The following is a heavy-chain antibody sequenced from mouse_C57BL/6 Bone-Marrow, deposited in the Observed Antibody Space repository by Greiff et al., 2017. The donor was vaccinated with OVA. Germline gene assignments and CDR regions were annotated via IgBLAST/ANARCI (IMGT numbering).Heavy chain of an antibody. J-gene: IGHJ3*01. Sequence: EVQRVESGGGLVQSGRSLRLSCATSGFTFSDFYMEWVRQAPGKGLEWIAASRNKANDYTTEYSASVKGRFIVSRDTSQSILYLQMNALRAEDTAIYYCARDERGYLFAYWGQGTLVTVSA. V-gene: IGHV7-1*01. D-gene: IGHD2-3*01. CDR3: ARDERGYLFAY. CDR2: SRNKANDYTT. CDR1: GFTFSDFY.